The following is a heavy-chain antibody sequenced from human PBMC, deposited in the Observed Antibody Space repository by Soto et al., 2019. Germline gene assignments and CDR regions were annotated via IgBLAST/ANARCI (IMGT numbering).Heavy chain of an antibody. CDR1: GGTFSSYA. V-gene: IGHV1-69*06. J-gene: IGHJ5*02. CDR3: AXPQHYYDSSGYPNWFDP. D-gene: IGHD3-22*01. CDR2: IIPIFGTA. Sequence: ASVKVSCKASGGTFSSYAISWVRQAPGQGLEWMGGIIPIFGTANYAQKFQGRVTITADKSTSTAYMELSSLRSEDTAVYYCAXPQHYYDSSGYPNWFDPWGQGTLVTVSS.